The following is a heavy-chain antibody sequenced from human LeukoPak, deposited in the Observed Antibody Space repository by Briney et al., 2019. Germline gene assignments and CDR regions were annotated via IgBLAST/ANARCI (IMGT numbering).Heavy chain of an antibody. V-gene: IGHV3-11*01. J-gene: IGHJ6*02. CDR3: ARDITIFGVVTNYGMDV. CDR1: GFAFSDYY. D-gene: IGHD3-3*01. CDR2: ISSSGSTI. Sequence: GGSLRLSCAASGFAFSDYYMSWIRQAPGKGLEWVPYISSSGSTIYYADSVKGRFTISRDNAKNSLYLQMNSLRAEDTAVYYCARDITIFGVVTNYGMDVWGQGTTVTVSS.